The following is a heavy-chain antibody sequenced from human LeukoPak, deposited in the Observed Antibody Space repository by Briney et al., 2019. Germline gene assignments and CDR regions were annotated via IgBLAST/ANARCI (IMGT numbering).Heavy chain of an antibody. D-gene: IGHD6-19*01. J-gene: IGHJ4*02. Sequence: SETLSLTCTVSGGSISSSSYYWGWIRQPPGKGLEWIGSIYYSGSTYYNPSLKSRVTISVDTSRNQFSLKLSSVTAADTAVYYCARIRASGSGWYYFDYWGQGTLVTVSS. CDR3: ARIRASGSGWYYFDY. V-gene: IGHV4-39*01. CDR1: GGSISSSSYY. CDR2: IYYSGST.